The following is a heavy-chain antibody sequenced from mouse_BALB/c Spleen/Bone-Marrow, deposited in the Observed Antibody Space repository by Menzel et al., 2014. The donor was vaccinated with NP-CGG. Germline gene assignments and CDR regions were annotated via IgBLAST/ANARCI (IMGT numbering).Heavy chain of an antibody. D-gene: IGHD2-4*01. V-gene: IGHV1-69*01. Sequence: VQLQQSGAELGMPGASVKMSCKASGYTFTDKWMYWVKQRPGQGLEWIGAIGTSDSYTNYNQKFMGKASLTVDASSSTAYMQVRSLTSDDSAVYYCARGGHDFSLDYWGQGTSVTVFS. CDR1: GYTFTDKW. J-gene: IGHJ4*01. CDR2: IGTSDSYT. CDR3: ARGGHDFSLDY.